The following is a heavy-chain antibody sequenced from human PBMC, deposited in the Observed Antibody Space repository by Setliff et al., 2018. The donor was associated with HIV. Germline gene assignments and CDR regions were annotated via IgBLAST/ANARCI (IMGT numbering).Heavy chain of an antibody. CDR3: ATTYCRGADCPQMYDY. CDR2: LNYDGVT. Sequence: SETLSLTCTVSGGSISSSSYYWGWIRQPPGKGLEWIGELNYDGVTNHNPSLRSRVTISVDTSRKQWSLRLNSVTAADTAVYYCATTYCRGADCPQMYDYWGQGTLVTVSS. J-gene: IGHJ4*02. CDR1: GGSISSSSYY. D-gene: IGHD2-21*02. V-gene: IGHV4-39*07.